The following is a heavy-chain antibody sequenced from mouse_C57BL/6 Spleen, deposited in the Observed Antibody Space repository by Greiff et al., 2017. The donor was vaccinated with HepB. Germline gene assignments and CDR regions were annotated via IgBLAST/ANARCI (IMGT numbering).Heavy chain of an antibody. CDR1: GYTFTDYE. V-gene: IGHV1-15*01. Sequence: VKLMESGAELVRPGASVTLSCKASGYTFTDYEMHWVKQTPVHGLEWIGAIDPETGGTAYNQKFKGKAILTADKSSSTAYMELRSLTSEDSAVYYCTSGDGLGYFDYWGQGTTLTVSS. CDR2: IDPETGGT. CDR3: TSGDGLGYFDY. J-gene: IGHJ2*01. D-gene: IGHD2-3*01.